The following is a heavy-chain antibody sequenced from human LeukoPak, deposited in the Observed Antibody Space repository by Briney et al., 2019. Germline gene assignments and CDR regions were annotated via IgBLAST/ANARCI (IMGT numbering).Heavy chain of an antibody. CDR1: GGSISSYY. CDR2: IYYSGST. V-gene: IGHV4-59*01. J-gene: IGHJ4*02. Sequence: KPSETLSLTCTVSGGSISSYYWSWIRQPPGKGLEWIGYIYYSGSTNYNPSLKSRVTISVDTSDNQFSLKLSSVTAADTAVYYCARFSDQIAIFGVVNYFLGDWGQGTLVTVSS. D-gene: IGHD3-3*01. CDR3: ARFSDQIAIFGVVNYFLGD.